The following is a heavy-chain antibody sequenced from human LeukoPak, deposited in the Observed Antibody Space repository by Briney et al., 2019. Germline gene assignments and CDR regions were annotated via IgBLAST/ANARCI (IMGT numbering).Heavy chain of an antibody. CDR1: GGTFSSYA. V-gene: IGHV1-69*06. Sequence: SVKVSFEASGGTFSSYAISWVRQAPGQGLEWMGRIIPIFGTANYAQKFQGRVTITADKSTSTAYMELSSLRSEDTAVYYCARGLPRIAAAGTWGQGTLVIVSS. CDR2: IIPIFGTA. D-gene: IGHD6-13*01. CDR3: ARGLPRIAAAGT. J-gene: IGHJ5*02.